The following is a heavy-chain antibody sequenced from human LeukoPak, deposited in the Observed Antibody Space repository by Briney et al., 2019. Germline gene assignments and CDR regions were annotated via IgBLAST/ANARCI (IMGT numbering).Heavy chain of an antibody. Sequence: GGSLRLSCAASGFTFSSYAMSWVRQAPGKGLEWVSAISGSGGSTYYADSVKGRFTISRDNSKNTLYLQMNSLRTEDTAVYYCAKGDILTGYPTEYFQHWGQGTLVTVSS. D-gene: IGHD3-9*01. J-gene: IGHJ1*01. CDR1: GFTFSSYA. V-gene: IGHV3-23*01. CDR2: ISGSGGST. CDR3: AKGDILTGYPTEYFQH.